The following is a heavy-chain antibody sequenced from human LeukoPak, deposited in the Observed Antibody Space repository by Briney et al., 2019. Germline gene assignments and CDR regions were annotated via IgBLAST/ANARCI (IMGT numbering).Heavy chain of an antibody. J-gene: IGHJ4*02. CDR3: TRGDRSVGY. D-gene: IGHD2-15*01. CDR2: IRSKTSGGTT. Sequence: GRSLRLSCTDSGFTFCYYALSGVRQAPGKGLDWIGFIRSKTSGGTTEYAASVKGRFTILRDDSKSIAYLQINSLKTEDTADYYCTRGDRSVGYWGQGTLVTVSS. V-gene: IGHV3-49*04. CDR1: GFTFCYYA.